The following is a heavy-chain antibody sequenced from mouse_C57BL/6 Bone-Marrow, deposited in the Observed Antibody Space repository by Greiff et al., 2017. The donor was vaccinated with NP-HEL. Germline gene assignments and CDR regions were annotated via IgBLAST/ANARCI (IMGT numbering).Heavy chain of an antibody. Sequence: EVQVVESGGGLVKPGGSLKLSCAASGFTFSSYAMSWVRQTPEKRLEWVATISDGGSYTYYPDNVKGRFTISRDNAKNNLYLQMSHLKSEDTAMYYCARDVGYYGRSWYFDVWGTGTTVTVSS. CDR2: ISDGGSYT. CDR3: ARDVGYYGRSWYFDV. J-gene: IGHJ1*03. CDR1: GFTFSSYA. V-gene: IGHV5-4*01. D-gene: IGHD1-1*01.